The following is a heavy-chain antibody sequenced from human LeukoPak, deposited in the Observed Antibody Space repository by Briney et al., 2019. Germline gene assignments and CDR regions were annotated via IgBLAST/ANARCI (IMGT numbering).Heavy chain of an antibody. D-gene: IGHD3-3*01. J-gene: IGHJ5*02. CDR2: IYYSGST. Sequence: SETLSLTCTVSGGSISSYYWSWIRQPPGKGLEWIGYIYYSGSTNYNPSLKSRVTISVDTSKNQFSLKLSSVTAADTAVYYCALNADGYYDFWSGYYRFDPWGQGTLVTVSS. CDR3: ALNADGYYDFWSGYYRFDP. CDR1: GGSISSYY. V-gene: IGHV4-59*08.